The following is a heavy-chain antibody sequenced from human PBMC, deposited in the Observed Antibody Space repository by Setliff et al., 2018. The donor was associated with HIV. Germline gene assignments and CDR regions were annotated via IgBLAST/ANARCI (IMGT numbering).Heavy chain of an antibody. D-gene: IGHD1-1*01. J-gene: IGHJ4*02. Sequence: SETLSLTCAVYGGSFISYYWTWIRQPPGKGLEWIGEINHSGSTNYNPSLKSRVTISVDTSKNQFSLRLKSVTAAETAVYYCARGGDGYNPGGGTFDHWGQGTLVTVSS. CDR3: ARGGDGYNPGGGTFDH. V-gene: IGHV4-34*01. CDR2: INHSGST. CDR1: GGSFISYY.